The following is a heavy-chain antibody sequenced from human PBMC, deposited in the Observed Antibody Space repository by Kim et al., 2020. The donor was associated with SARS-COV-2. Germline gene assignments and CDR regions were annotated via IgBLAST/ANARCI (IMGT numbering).Heavy chain of an antibody. CDR3: ARDHLNYYDSSGEIYYFDY. CDR1: GFTFSSYG. J-gene: IGHJ4*02. CDR2: IWYDGSNK. Sequence: GGSLRLSCAASGFTFSSYGMHWVRQAPGKGLEWVAVIWYDGSNKYYADSVKGRFTISRDNSKNTLYLQMNSLRAEDTAVYYCARDHLNYYDSSGEIYYFDYWGQGTLVTVSS. V-gene: IGHV3-33*01. D-gene: IGHD3-22*01.